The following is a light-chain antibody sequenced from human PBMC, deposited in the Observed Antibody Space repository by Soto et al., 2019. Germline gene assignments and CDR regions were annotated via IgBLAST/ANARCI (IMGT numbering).Light chain of an antibody. Sequence: EIVMTQSPATLSVSPGERATLSCRASQSVSSNLGWYQQRPGQAPRLLIYGASTRATGIPARFSGSGSGTEFTLTISSLQSEDSAVYYCQQYNNWSSITFGQGTRLETK. CDR2: GAS. J-gene: IGKJ5*01. CDR1: QSVSSN. V-gene: IGKV3-15*01. CDR3: QQYNNWSSIT.